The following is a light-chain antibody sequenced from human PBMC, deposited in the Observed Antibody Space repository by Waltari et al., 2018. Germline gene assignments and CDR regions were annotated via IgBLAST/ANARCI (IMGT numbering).Light chain of an antibody. CDR2: WAS. CDR3: QQYYSSPYT. J-gene: IGKJ2*01. CDR1: QTVLYSSNKKNY. V-gene: IGKV4-1*01. Sequence: DIVMTQSPDSLAVSLGERATINCKSSQTVLYSSNKKNYLAWYHQKPGQPPKLLIDWASTRQSAVPDRFRGSGSGTDFTLTISSLQTEDVALYYCQQYYSSPYTFGQGTKLEI.